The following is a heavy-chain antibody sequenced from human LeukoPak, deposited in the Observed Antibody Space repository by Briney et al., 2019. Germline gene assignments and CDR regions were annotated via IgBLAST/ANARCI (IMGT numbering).Heavy chain of an antibody. J-gene: IGHJ5*02. V-gene: IGHV1-2*02. CDR2: INPNSGGT. CDR1: GYTLTGYY. D-gene: IGHD3-16*02. Sequence: GASVKVSCKASGYTLTGYYMHWVRQAPGQGLEWMGWINPNSGGTNYAQKFQGRVTMTRDTSISTAYMELSRLRSDDTAVYYCARAVRDYDYVWGSYRHNWFDPWGQGTLVTVSS. CDR3: ARAVRDYDYVWGSYRHNWFDP.